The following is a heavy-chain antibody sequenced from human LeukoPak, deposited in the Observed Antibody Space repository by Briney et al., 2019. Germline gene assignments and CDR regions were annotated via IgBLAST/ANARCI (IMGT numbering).Heavy chain of an antibody. CDR2: IIPIFGTA. CDR1: GGTFSSYA. D-gene: IGHD1-26*01. CDR3: ATGEVPGYSGSYYVAY. Sequence: ASVKVPCKASGGTFSSYAISWVRQAPGQGLEWMGGIIPIFGTANYAQKFQGRVTITADESTSTAYMELSSLRSEDTAVYYCATGEVPGYSGSYYVAYWGQGTLVTVSS. V-gene: IGHV1-69*13. J-gene: IGHJ4*02.